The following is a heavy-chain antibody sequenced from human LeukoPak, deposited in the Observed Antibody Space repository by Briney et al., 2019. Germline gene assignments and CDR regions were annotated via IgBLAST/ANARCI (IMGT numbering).Heavy chain of an antibody. CDR3: ARGSRVVTAIFDY. D-gene: IGHD2-21*02. Sequence: PSETLSLTCTVSGGSISSYYWSWIRQPPGKGLEWIGYIYYSGSTNYNPSLKSRVTISVDTSKNQFSLKLSSVTAADAAVYYCARGSRVVTAIFDYWGQGTLVTVSS. CDR1: GGSISSYY. V-gene: IGHV4-59*08. CDR2: IYYSGST. J-gene: IGHJ4*02.